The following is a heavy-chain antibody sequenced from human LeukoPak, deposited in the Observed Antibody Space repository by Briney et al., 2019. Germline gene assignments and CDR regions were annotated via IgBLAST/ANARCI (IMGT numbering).Heavy chain of an antibody. CDR3: ARDRGARIAPIIAARPGGY. V-gene: IGHV1-18*01. D-gene: IGHD6-6*01. J-gene: IGHJ4*02. CDR2: ISAYNGNT. Sequence: GGSVKVSCKASGYTFTSYGISWVRQAPGQGLEWMGWISAYNGNTNYAQKLQGRVTMTTDTSTSTAYMELRSLRSDDTAVYYCARDRGARIAPIIAARPGGYWGQGTLVTVSS. CDR1: GYTFTSYG.